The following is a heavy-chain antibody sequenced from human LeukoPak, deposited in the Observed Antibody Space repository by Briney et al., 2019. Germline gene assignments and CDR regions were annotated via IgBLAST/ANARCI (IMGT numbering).Heavy chain of an antibody. D-gene: IGHD3-22*01. CDR1: GFTFSSYA. J-gene: IGHJ4*02. V-gene: IGHV3-23*01. CDR2: ISGSGGST. Sequence: GGSLRLSCAASGFTFSSYAMSCVRQAPGEGLEWVSAISGSGGSTYYADSVKGRFTISRDNSKNTLYLQMNSLRAEDTAVYYCAKSLSGYYEKYYFDYWGQGTLVTVSS. CDR3: AKSLSGYYEKYYFDY.